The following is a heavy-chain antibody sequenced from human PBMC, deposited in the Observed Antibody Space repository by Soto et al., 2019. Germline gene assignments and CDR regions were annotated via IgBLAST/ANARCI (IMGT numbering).Heavy chain of an antibody. CDR2: IYWNDEK. CDR1: GFSLTTSGVG. V-gene: IGHV2-5*01. D-gene: IGHD6-19*01. Sequence: SCPTLVNPTQTLTLTCTFSGFSLTTSGVGXGWIRQPPGKALEWLALIYWNDEKRYSPSLKSRLTITKDTSKNQVVLTMTNMDPVDTATYHCAHRLRWLANFDYWGQGTLVTVSS. J-gene: IGHJ4*02. CDR3: AHRLRWLANFDY.